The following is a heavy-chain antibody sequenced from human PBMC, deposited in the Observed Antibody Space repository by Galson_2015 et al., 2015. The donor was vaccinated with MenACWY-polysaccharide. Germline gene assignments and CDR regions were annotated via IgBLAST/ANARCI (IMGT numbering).Heavy chain of an antibody. J-gene: IGHJ3*02. V-gene: IGHV3-33*01. D-gene: IGHD1-1*01. CDR2: IWYDESDE. CDR1: GFTFSNYG. Sequence: SLRLSCAASGFTFSNYGMHWVRQAPGKGLEWMAVIWYDESDEYYADSVKGRFTISRGNSKNALYLQMSSLRAEDTAVYYCARADRNDGGRALDIWGQGTMVTVSS. CDR3: ARADRNDGGRALDI.